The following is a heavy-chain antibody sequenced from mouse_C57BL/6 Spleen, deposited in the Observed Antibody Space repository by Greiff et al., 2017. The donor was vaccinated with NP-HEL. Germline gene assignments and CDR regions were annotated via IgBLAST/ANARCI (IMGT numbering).Heavy chain of an antibody. V-gene: IGHV1-19*01. J-gene: IGHJ2*01. CDR3: AREVPAQAYYFDY. D-gene: IGHD3-2*02. CDR2: INPYNGGT. Sequence: EVQLQQSGPVLVKPGASVKMSCKASGYTFTDYYMNWVKQSHGKSLEWIGVINPYNGGTSYNQKFKGKATLTVDKSSSTAYMELNSLTSEDSAVYYCAREVPAQAYYFDYWGQGTTLTVSS. CDR1: GYTFTDYY.